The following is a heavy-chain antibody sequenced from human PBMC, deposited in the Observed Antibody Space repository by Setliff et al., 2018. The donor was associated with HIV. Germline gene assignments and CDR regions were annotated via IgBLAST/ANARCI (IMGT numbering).Heavy chain of an antibody. J-gene: IGHJ6*03. CDR2: ISAYNGII. CDR1: GYTFTNYD. Sequence: GASVKVSCKASGYTFTNYDITWVRQAPEQGLEWMGWISAYNGIINYAQNLQGRVTMTTDTSTRTAYMELRSLRSVDTAVYYCARTSTMVRGVIMDYYYYMDVWGKGSTVTVSS. CDR3: ARTSTMVRGVIMDYYYYMDV. V-gene: IGHV1-18*01. D-gene: IGHD3-10*01.